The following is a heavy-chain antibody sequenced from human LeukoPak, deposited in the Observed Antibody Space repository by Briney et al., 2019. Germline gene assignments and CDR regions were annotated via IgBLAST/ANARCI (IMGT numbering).Heavy chain of an antibody. CDR1: GFTFSSYS. CDR3: ALASSSTSCYDY. D-gene: IGHD2-2*01. CDR2: ISSSSSYI. V-gene: IGHV3-21*01. Sequence: GGSLRLSCAASGFTFSSYSMNWVRQAPGKGLEWVSSISSSSSYIYYADSVKGRFTISRDSAKNSLYLQMNSLRAEDTAVYYCALASSSTSCYDYWGQGTLVTVSS. J-gene: IGHJ4*02.